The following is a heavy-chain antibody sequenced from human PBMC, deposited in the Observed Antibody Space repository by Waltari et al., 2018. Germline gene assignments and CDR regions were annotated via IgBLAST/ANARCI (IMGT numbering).Heavy chain of an antibody. CDR3: ARQTLGYCTSAACRRLEK. CDR1: GYFINTGLF. Sequence: QVQLQESGPGLVRPSETLSLTCDVSGYFINTGLFWGWIRQPPGTGLEWIGNIYHAGPTYYNPSLEHRLMISLDTSKIHFSVRLNFVDAADTAVYYCARQTLGYCTSAACRRLEKWGQGILVTVSS. D-gene: IGHD2-2*03. V-gene: IGHV4-38-2*01. CDR2: IYHAGPT. J-gene: IGHJ1*01.